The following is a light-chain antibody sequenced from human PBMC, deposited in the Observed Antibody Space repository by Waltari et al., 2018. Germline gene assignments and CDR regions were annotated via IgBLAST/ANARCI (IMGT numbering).Light chain of an antibody. CDR2: FDS. V-gene: IGLV3-21*04. CDR1: SGKR. CDR3: QVWDSDSNHPV. J-gene: IGLJ3*02. Sequence: SSVLTQPPPVSVAPGKTARITCGGTSGKRDRWYQRKPGQAPVLVIYFDSDRPSGIPERFSGSNSGNTATLTISSVEAGDEADYYCQVWDSDSNHPVFGGGTKLTAL.